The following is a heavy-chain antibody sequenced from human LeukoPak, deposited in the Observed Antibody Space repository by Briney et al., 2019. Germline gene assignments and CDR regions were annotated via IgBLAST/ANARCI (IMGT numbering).Heavy chain of an antibody. J-gene: IGHJ4*02. V-gene: IGHV3-30*18. CDR2: ISYDGSNK. D-gene: IGHD3-3*02. CDR1: GFTFSSYG. Sequence: PGGSLRLSCAAFGFTFSSYGMHWVRQAPGKGLEWVAVISYDGSNKYYADSVKSRFTISRDNSKNTLYLQMNSLRAEDTAMYYCAKVASIDSGDDYWGQGTLVTVSS. CDR3: AKVASIDSGDDY.